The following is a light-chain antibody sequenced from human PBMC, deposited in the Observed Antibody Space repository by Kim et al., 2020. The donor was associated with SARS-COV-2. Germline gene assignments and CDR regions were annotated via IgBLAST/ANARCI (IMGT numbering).Light chain of an antibody. CDR2: RNN. J-gene: IGLJ2*01. CDR3: AAWDDSLSGHVV. CDR1: SSNIGSNY. V-gene: IGLV1-47*01. Sequence: QRDTISCSGSSSNIGSNYVYWYQQLPGTAPKLLIYRNNQRPSGVPDRFSGSKSGTSASLAISGLRSEDEADYYCAAWDDSLSGHVVFGGGTQLTVL.